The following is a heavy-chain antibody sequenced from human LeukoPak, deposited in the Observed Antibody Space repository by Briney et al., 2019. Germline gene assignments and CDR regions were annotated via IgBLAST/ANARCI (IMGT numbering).Heavy chain of an antibody. CDR2: IYYSGST. J-gene: IGHJ2*01. V-gene: IGHV4-59*01. CDR3: ARDTRPSQSRAYGGNSNWYFDL. CDR1: GGSISSYY. Sequence: SETLSLTCTVSGGSISSYYWSWIRQPPGKGLEWIGYIYYSGSTNYNPSLKSRVTISVDTSKNQFSLKLSSVTAADTAVYYCARDTRPSQSRAYGGNSNWYFDLWGRGTLVTVSS. D-gene: IGHD4-23*01.